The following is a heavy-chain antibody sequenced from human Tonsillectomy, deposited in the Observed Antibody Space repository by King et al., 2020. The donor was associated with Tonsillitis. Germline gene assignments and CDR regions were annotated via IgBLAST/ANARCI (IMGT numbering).Heavy chain of an antibody. J-gene: IGHJ4*02. CDR1: RFTFSSDG. V-gene: IGHV3-33*08. D-gene: IGHD3-10*01. CDR3: ARSMVRGDYFDY. Sequence: VQLVESGGGVVQPGRSLSLSCATSRFTFSSDGMHLVRQAPGKGLEWVAVIWYDGSNKYYAESVKGRFTISRDNSKNTLYLQMNSLRAEDTAVYYCARSMVRGDYFDYWGQGTLVTVSS. CDR2: IWYDGSNK.